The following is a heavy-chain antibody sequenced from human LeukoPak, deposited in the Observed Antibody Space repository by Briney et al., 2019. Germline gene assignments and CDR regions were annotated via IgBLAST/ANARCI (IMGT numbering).Heavy chain of an antibody. J-gene: IGHJ6*03. CDR1: GGSFSGYY. CDR2: INHSGST. D-gene: IGHD1-14*01. V-gene: IGHV4-34*01. Sequence: PSETLSLTCAVYGGSFSGYYWSWIPQPPGKGLEWIGEINHSGSTNYNPSLKSRVTISVDTSKNQFSLKLSSVSAADTAVYYCARVSTTTYYYRYYMDIWGKGTTVTVSS. CDR3: ARVSTTTYYYRYYMDI.